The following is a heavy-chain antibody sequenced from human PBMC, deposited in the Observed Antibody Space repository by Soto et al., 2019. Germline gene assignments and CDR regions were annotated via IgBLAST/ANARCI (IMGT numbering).Heavy chain of an antibody. Sequence: QITLNESGPTVVKPTETLTLTCTFSGFSLTTSGVGVGCVRQSPVQAPAWLAFIYLDDDNRYSTSLKSRLTITHDTSNNLVVLTMANVDPADTATYYGAHRDLRAFFGLVTPTSIYFDFWGQGTPVVVSS. J-gene: IGHJ4*02. CDR3: AHRDLRAFFGLVTPTSIYFDF. V-gene: IGHV2-5*02. D-gene: IGHD3-3*01. CDR1: GFSLTTSGVG. CDR2: IYLDDDN.